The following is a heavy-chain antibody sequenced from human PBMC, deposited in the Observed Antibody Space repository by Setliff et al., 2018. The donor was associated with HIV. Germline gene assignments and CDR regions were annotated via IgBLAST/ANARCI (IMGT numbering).Heavy chain of an antibody. D-gene: IGHD3-22*01. CDR2: TFDNGNT. CDR1: SGSSGSISSYY. J-gene: IGHJ4*02. CDR3: ARDPGYYDRKFDH. V-gene: IGHV4-59*01. Sequence: SETLSLTCTVSSGSSGSISSYYWSWIRQPPGKGLEWIAYTFDNGNTHYNPSLESRVTLSLDTSRNLFSLRLASVTAADTAVYYCARDPGYYDRKFDHWGQGALVTVSS.